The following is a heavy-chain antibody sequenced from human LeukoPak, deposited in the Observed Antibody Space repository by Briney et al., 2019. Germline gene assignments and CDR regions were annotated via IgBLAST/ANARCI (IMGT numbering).Heavy chain of an antibody. D-gene: IGHD6-13*01. CDR3: AKGPLIEAAGTTWEY. CDR2: ISGGGGNT. V-gene: IGHV3-23*01. CDR1: GFTFSYYA. Sequence: GGSLRLSCAASGFTFSYYAMSWVRQAPGKGLEWVSAISGGGGNTYYADSVKGRFTISRDNSKNTLYLQMNSLRAEDTAVYYCAKGPLIEAAGTTWEYWGQGTLITVSS. J-gene: IGHJ4*02.